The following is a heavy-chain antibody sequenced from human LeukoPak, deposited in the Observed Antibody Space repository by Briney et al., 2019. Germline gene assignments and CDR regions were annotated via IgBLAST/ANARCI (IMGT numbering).Heavy chain of an antibody. Sequence: SETLSLTCAVSGYSISSGYYWGWIRQPPGKGLEWIGSIYHSGSTYYNPSLKSRVTISVDTSKNQFSLKLSSVTAADTAVYYCARRCSSTSCYTDAFDIWGQGTMVTVSS. J-gene: IGHJ3*02. CDR2: IYHSGST. CDR3: ARRCSSTSCYTDAFDI. V-gene: IGHV4-38-2*01. CDR1: GYSISSGYY. D-gene: IGHD2-2*02.